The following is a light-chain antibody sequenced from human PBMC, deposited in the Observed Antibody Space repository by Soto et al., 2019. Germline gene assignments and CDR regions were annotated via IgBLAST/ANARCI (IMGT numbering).Light chain of an antibody. V-gene: IGKV3-15*01. CDR2: GAS. CDR1: QSISSY. J-gene: IGKJ4*01. CDR3: QQYNAWPLT. Sequence: EIVMTQSPATLSVSPGERATLSCRASQSISSYLAWCQQKPGQAPRLLIYGASTRATGIPARFSGSGSGTEFTLTINSLQSEDFAVYYCQQYNAWPLTFGGGTKVEIK.